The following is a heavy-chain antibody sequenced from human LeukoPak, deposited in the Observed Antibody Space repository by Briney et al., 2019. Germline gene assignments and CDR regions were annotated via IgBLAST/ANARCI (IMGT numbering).Heavy chain of an antibody. CDR1: GFTFSSYA. D-gene: IGHD3-10*01. J-gene: IGHJ5*02. CDR3: ARENSITMVRGVITWFDP. CDR2: ISYDGSNK. Sequence: GGSLRLSCAASGFTFSSYAMHWVRQAPGKGLEWVAVISYDGSNKYYADSVKGRFTISRDNSKNTLYLQMNSLRSEDTAVYYCARENSITMVRGVITWFDPWGQGTLVTVSS. V-gene: IGHV3-30*04.